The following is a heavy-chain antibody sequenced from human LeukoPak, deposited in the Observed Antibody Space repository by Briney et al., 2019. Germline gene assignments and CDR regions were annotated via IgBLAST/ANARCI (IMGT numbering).Heavy chain of an antibody. D-gene: IGHD6-13*01. CDR2: INHSGST. Sequence: PSETLSLTCAVYGGSFSGYYWSWIRQPPGKGLEWIGEINHSGSTNYNPSLKSRVTISVDTSKNQFSLKLSSVTAADTAVYYCARLLVSSSWYYTSTKGAFDIWGQGTMVTVSS. CDR3: ARLLVSSSWYYTSTKGAFDI. CDR1: GGSFSGYY. J-gene: IGHJ3*02. V-gene: IGHV4-34*01.